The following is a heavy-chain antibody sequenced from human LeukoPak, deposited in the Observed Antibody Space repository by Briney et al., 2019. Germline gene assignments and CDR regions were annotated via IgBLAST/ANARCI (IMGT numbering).Heavy chain of an antibody. J-gene: IGHJ4*02. Sequence: GGSLRLSCAASGFTLSTYWMHWDRHGPGKGLVWVSCINSDGSRTTYADSVKGRFTISRDNAKNTLYLQMNTLRVEDTAVYYCARGSWSAADTNIDYWGQGTLVTVSS. CDR2: INSDGSRT. CDR1: GFTLSTYW. D-gene: IGHD6-13*01. V-gene: IGHV3-74*01. CDR3: ARGSWSAADTNIDY.